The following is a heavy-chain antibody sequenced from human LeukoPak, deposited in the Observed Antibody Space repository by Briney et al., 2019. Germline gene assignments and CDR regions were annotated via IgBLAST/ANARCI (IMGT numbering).Heavy chain of an antibody. Sequence: SETLSLTCTVSGGSISSGGYYWSWIRQHPGKGLEWIGYIYYSGSTYYNPSLKSRVTISVDTSKNQFSLKLSSVTAADTAVYYCASNIVLMVYAISWFDPWGQGTLVTVSS. V-gene: IGHV4-31*03. D-gene: IGHD2-8*01. CDR3: ASNIVLMVYAISWFDP. CDR2: IYYSGST. J-gene: IGHJ5*02. CDR1: GGSISSGGYY.